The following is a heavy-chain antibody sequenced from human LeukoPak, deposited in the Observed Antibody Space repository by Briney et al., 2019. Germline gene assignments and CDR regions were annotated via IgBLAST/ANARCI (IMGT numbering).Heavy chain of an antibody. Sequence: GGSLRLSCAASGFTFSSYAMHWVRQAPGKGLEWVAVISSDGSNKYYADSVKGRFTISRDNSKNTLYLQMNSLRAEDTAVYYCAREGYCSSTSCQIDAFDIWGQGTMVSVSS. V-gene: IGHV3-30*04. CDR1: GFTFSSYA. D-gene: IGHD2-2*01. CDR2: ISSDGSNK. CDR3: AREGYCSSTSCQIDAFDI. J-gene: IGHJ3*02.